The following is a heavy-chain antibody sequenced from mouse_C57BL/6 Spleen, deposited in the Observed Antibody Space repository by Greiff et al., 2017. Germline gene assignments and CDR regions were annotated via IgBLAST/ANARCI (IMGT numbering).Heavy chain of an antibody. CDR1: GYTFTGYW. J-gene: IGHJ2*02. D-gene: IGHD1-2*01. CDR3: ARTARLGLLLIDY. V-gene: IGHV1-9*01. Sequence: VQLQQSGAELMKPGASVKLSCKATGYTFTGYWIEWVKQRPGHGLEWIGEILPGSGSTNYNEKFKGKATFTADTSSNTTYMQLSSLTTEDSAIXDCARTARLGLLLIDYWGQGTSLTVSS. CDR2: ILPGSGST.